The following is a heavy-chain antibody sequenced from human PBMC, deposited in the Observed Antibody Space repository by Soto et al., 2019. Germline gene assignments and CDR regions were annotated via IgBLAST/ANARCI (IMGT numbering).Heavy chain of an antibody. CDR3: ARVASDYINSVDH. CDR1: GFTFNAYA. Sequence: DVQLLESGGGLVEPGGSPRLSCAASGFTFNAYAMTWVRQAPGKGLEWVSAIGGSGGNRYYAASVKGRFTISRDNSKDTVDLQMNSLRVEDTAVYFCARVASDYINSVDHWGQGILVTVSS. CDR2: IGGSGGNR. D-gene: IGHD4-4*01. J-gene: IGHJ4*02. V-gene: IGHV3-23*01.